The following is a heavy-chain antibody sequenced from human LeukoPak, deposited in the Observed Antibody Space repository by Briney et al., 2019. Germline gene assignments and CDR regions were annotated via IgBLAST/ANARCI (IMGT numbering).Heavy chain of an antibody. CDR1: GFTFSTYW. V-gene: IGHV3-74*01. CDR2: INTDGSNT. CDR3: ARAEDCSSTSCPRAFDI. J-gene: IGHJ3*02. D-gene: IGHD2-2*01. Sequence: TGGSLRLSCAASGFTFSTYWMHWVRQAPGKGLVWVSRINTDGSNTNYADSVKGRFTISRDNAENTLYLQMNSLGAEDTAVYYCARAEDCSSTSCPRAFDIWGQGTMVTVSS.